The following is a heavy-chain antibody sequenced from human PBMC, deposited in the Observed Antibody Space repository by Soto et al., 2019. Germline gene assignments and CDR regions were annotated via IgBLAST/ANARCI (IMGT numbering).Heavy chain of an antibody. CDR2: IYYNGNT. CDR3: ARRGRIAVADYYYYYGMDV. V-gene: IGHV4-59*02. Sequence: SETLSLTCTVSRVSVNTFHWRWVRQPAGKGLEWIGGIYYNGNTNYNPSLKSRVTISVDTSKNQFSLKLSSVTAADTAVYYCARRGRIAVADYYYYYGMDVWGQGTTVT. J-gene: IGHJ6*02. D-gene: IGHD6-19*01. CDR1: RVSVNTFH.